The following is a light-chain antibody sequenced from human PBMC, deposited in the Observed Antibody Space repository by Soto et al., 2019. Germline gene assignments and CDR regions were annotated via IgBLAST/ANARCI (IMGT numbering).Light chain of an antibody. CDR1: QSVLYSSNNKNY. CDR2: WAS. Sequence: DIVMTQSPDSLAVSLGDRATINCKYSQSVLYSSNNKNYLAWYQQKPGQSPKLLIYWASTRESGFPDRFSGSGSGTDFTLTINSLQAEDVAVYYCQQYYSAPYTFGQGTKLEIK. J-gene: IGKJ2*01. V-gene: IGKV4-1*01. CDR3: QQYYSAPYT.